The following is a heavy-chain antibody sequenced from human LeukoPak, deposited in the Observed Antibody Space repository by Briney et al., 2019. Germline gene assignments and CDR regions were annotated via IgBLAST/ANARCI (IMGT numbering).Heavy chain of an antibody. CDR1: GFTFSSYE. D-gene: IGHD2-21*02. CDR3: AKGAAYCGGDCYTTDAFDI. V-gene: IGHV3-23*01. J-gene: IGHJ3*02. CDR2: ISGGGGST. Sequence: GGSLRLSCAASGFTFSSYEMNWVRQAPGKGLEWVSAISGGGGSTYYADSVKGRFTISRDNSKNTLYLQMNSLRAEDTAVYYCAKGAAYCGGDCYTTDAFDIWGQGTMVTVSS.